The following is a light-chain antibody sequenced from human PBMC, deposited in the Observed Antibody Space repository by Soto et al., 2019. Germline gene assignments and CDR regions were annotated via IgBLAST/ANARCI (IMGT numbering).Light chain of an antibody. V-gene: IGKV3-11*01. Sequence: ETVMTQSPGTLSVSLGERATLSCRASQSVSIHLAWYQQKPGQAPRLLIYEASKRATGIPARFSGSGSGTDFTLTISSLEPEDFAVYYCQQCGNWPLTFGGGTKVDIK. CDR3: QQCGNWPLT. J-gene: IGKJ4*01. CDR1: QSVSIH. CDR2: EAS.